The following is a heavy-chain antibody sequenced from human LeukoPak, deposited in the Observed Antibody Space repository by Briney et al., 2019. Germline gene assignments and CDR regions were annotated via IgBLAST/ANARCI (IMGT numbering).Heavy chain of an antibody. D-gene: IGHD6-13*01. CDR1: VFTFSSYA. CDR3: AKAPRAAAGTYNGMDV. CDR2: ISGSGGST. Sequence: GVSLRLSCAASVFTFSSYAMSWVRQAPGKELDGVSAISGSGGSTYYADSVKGRFTISRDNPKNTLYLRMNSLRAEDTAVYYCAKAPRAAAGTYNGMDVWGQRTTVTVSS. V-gene: IGHV3-23*01. J-gene: IGHJ6*02.